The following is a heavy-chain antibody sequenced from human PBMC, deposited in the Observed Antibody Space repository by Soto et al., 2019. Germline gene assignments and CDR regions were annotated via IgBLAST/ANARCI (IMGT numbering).Heavy chain of an antibody. CDR1: GFTFSDYY. CDR2: ISSSGSTI. D-gene: IGHD3-9*01. Sequence: GGSLRLSCAASGFTFSDYYMSWIRQAPGKGLEWVSYISSSGSTIYYADSVKGRFTVSRDNAKNSLYLQMNSLGAEDTAVYYCARDNYGILTGLFDYWGQGTLVTVSS. J-gene: IGHJ4*02. V-gene: IGHV3-11*01. CDR3: ARDNYGILTGLFDY.